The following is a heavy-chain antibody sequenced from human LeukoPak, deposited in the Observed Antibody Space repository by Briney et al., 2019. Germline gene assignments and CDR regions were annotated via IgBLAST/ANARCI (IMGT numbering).Heavy chain of an antibody. CDR3: ARRSVVTSFDY. J-gene: IGHJ4*02. CDR1: DTTLTTSW. D-gene: IGHD2-21*02. CDR2: IYPGDSDT. Sequence: GESLKISGKGPDTTLTTSWIGWGRKLPGKAREWMGIIYPGDSDTTYSPSFQGQVTISADKSISTAYLQWSSLKASDTAMYYCARRSVVTSFDYWGQGTLVTVSS. V-gene: IGHV5-51*01.